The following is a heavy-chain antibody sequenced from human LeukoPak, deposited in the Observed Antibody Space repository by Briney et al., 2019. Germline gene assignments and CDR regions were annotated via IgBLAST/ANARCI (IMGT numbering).Heavy chain of an antibody. J-gene: IGHJ6*03. CDR3: ARGSGSYYRYYYMDV. Sequence: GGSLRLSSAASGFTFSNSGMNWVRQAPGKGLEWVSTISGSGDSTYYADSVKGRFTSSRDNSKNTLYLQMNSLRAEDTAVYYCARGSGSYYRYYYMDVWGKGTTVTISS. V-gene: IGHV3-23*01. D-gene: IGHD1-26*01. CDR2: ISGSGDST. CDR1: GFTFSNSG.